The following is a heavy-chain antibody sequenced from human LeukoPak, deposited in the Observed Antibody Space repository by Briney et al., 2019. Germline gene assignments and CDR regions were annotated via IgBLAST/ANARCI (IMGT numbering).Heavy chain of an antibody. D-gene: IGHD1-26*01. CDR3: ASGGSYYAPFDY. CDR1: GGTFSSYA. V-gene: IGHV1-69*05. J-gene: IGHJ4*02. CDR2: IIPIIGTA. Sequence: SVKVSCKASGGTFSSYAISWVRQAPGQGLEWMGGIIPIIGTANYAQKFQGRVTITTDESTSTAYMELSSLRSEDTAVYYCASGGSYYAPFDYWGQGTLVTVSS.